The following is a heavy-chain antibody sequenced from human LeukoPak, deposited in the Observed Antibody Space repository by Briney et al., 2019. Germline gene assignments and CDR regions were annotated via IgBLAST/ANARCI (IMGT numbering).Heavy chain of an antibody. J-gene: IGHJ4*02. CDR1: GFIFSNYN. CDR2: ISSSSSYI. CDR3: ARDRGYYFDY. Sequence: GGSLRLSCAVSGFIFSNYNMNWVRQAPGKGLEWVSSISSSSSYIYYADSVKGRFTISRDNAKNSLYLQMNSLRAEDTAVYYCARDRGYYFDYWGQGTLVTVSS. V-gene: IGHV3-21*01.